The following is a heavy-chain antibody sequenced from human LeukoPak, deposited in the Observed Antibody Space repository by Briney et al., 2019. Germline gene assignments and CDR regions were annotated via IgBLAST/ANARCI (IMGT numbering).Heavy chain of an antibody. CDR2: INPNSGGT. CDR1: GYTFSDYY. Sequence: ASVTVSCKASGYTFSDYYIHWVRQAPGQGLEWMGWINPNSGGTKYAQNFQGRVTMTRDTSIGTAYMDLSSLGSDDTAVFYCVRKSATRRTSEFDYWGQGTPVTVSS. J-gene: IGHJ4*02. D-gene: IGHD2-15*01. V-gene: IGHV1-2*02. CDR3: VRKSATRRTSEFDY.